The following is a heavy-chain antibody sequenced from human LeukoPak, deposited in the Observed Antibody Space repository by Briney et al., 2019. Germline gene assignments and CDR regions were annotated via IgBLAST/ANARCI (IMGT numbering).Heavy chain of an antibody. J-gene: IGHJ4*02. V-gene: IGHV4-59*01. CDR1: GGSISTYY. D-gene: IGHD1-26*01. CDR2: IYYSGSG. Sequence: SETLSLACTISGGSISTYYWTWIRQPPGKGLEWIAYIYYSGSGNYNPSLKSRVTLSVDTSKNQFSLKLSSVTAADTAVYYCARVGSGCFDYWGQGTLVAVSS. CDR3: ARVGSGCFDY.